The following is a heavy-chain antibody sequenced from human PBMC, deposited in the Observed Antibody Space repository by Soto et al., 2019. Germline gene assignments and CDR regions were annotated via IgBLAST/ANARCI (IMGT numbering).Heavy chain of an antibody. V-gene: IGHV4-39*01. CDR1: GGSISSSSYD. CDR2: IYYSGST. CDR3: ARRVRSRGYRYGWADY. D-gene: IGHD5-18*01. Sequence: QLQLQESGPGLVKPSETLSLTCTVSGGSISSSSYDWGWIRQPPGKGLEWIGSIYYSGSTYYNPSLKSRVTISVDTSKNQFSLKLSSVTAADTAVYYCARRVRSRGYRYGWADYWGQGTLVTVSS. J-gene: IGHJ4*02.